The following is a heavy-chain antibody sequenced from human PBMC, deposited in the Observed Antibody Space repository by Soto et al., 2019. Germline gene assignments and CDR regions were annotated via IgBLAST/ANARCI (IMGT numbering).Heavy chain of an antibody. CDR2: TYYRSRWYN. J-gene: IGHJ6*03. Sequence: PSQTLSLTCAISGDSVSSNSAAWNWIRQSPSRGLEWLGRTYYRSRWYNDYAVSVKSRITVNPDTSKNQFSLHLNSVTPEDTAVYYWAGTTSLPRYSMDVWDKGTTVTVSS. V-gene: IGHV6-1*01. D-gene: IGHD1-7*01. CDR3: AGTTSLPRYSMDV. CDR1: GDSVSSNSAA.